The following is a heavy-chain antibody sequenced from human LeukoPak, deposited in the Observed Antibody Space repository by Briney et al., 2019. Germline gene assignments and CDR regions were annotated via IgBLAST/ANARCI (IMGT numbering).Heavy chain of an antibody. D-gene: IGHD1-26*01. Sequence: SETLSLTCTVSGGSISSSSYYWGWIRQPPGKGLEWIGSIYYSGSAYYNSSLRSRVTISVDTSKNQFSLKMSSLTAEDTAVYYCARNAAGATGYYNWFDPWGQGTLVTVSS. CDR2: IYYSGSA. CDR3: ARNAAGATGYYNWFDP. CDR1: GGSISSSSYY. J-gene: IGHJ5*02. V-gene: IGHV4-39*07.